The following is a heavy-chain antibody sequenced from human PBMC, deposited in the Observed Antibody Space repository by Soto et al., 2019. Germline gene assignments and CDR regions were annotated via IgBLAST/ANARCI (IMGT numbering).Heavy chain of an antibody. CDR2: IYYTVST. V-gene: IGHV4-61*08. Sequence: QVQLQESGPGLVKPSETLSLTCTVSGGSVTSAGYYWGWIRQPPGKGLEWIGHIYYTVSTIYNPSLESRVTLSVDASRDQFSLNVSSVTAADTAVYFCARTLTTDRRWFDPWGQGTLVTVSS. CDR3: ARTLTTDRRWFDP. D-gene: IGHD4-4*01. CDR1: GGSVTSAGYY. J-gene: IGHJ5*02.